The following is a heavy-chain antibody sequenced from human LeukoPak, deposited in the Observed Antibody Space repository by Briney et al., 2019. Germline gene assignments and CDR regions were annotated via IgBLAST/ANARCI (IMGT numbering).Heavy chain of an antibody. Sequence: GGSLRLSCAASGFTFSSYAMSWVRQAPGKGLEWASAISGSGGSTYYADSVKGRFTISRDNSKNTLYLQMNSLRAEDTAVYYCVQEGNYRRSWYSDYSGQGTLVTASS. CDR1: GFTFSSYA. CDR2: ISGSGGST. D-gene: IGHD6-13*01. V-gene: IGHV3-23*01. J-gene: IGHJ4*02. CDR3: VQEGNYRRSWYSDY.